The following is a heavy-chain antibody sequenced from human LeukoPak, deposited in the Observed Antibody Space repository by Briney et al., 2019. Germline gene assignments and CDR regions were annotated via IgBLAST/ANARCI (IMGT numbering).Heavy chain of an antibody. J-gene: IGHJ3*02. V-gene: IGHV3-21*01. Sequence: PGGSLRLSCAASGFTFSSYSMNWVRQAPGKGLEWVSSISSSSSYIYYADSVKGRFTISRDNAKNSLYLQMNSLRAEDTAVYYCARDCSSTSCPAWHAFDIWGQGTMVTVSS. CDR2: ISSSSSYI. CDR3: ARDCSSTSCPAWHAFDI. D-gene: IGHD2-2*01. CDR1: GFTFSSYS.